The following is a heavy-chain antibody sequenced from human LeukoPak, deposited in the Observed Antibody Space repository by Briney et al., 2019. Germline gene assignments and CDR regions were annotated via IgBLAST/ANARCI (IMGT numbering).Heavy chain of an antibody. CDR2: INHSGST. CDR1: GGSLSGYY. V-gene: IGHV4-34*01. Sequence: SETLSLTCAVSGGSLSGYYWTWIRQPPGKGLEWIGEINHSGSTSYNPSLKSRVTISVDTSKKQFFLKLNSVTAADTAVYYCARERPSTHDYSNYLDYWGQGTLVTVSS. CDR3: ARERPSTHDYSNYLDY. D-gene: IGHD4-11*01. J-gene: IGHJ4*02.